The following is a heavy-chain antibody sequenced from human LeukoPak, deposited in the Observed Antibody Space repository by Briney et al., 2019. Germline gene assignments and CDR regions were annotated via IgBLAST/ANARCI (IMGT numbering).Heavy chain of an antibody. J-gene: IGHJ6*02. V-gene: IGHV3-66*01. CDR2: LYSRGDP. Sequence: GGSLRLSCTASGFTVGNNYMSWVRQAPGKGLEWVSVLYSRGDPYYADSVKGRFTICRDSSKNTLYLQMNSLRAEDTAVYYCTGYTHKGVWGQGTTVTVSS. CDR1: GFTVGNNY. CDR3: TGYTHKGV.